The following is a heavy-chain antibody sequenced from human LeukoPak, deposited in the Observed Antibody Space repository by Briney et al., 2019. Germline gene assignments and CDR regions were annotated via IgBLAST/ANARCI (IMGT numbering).Heavy chain of an antibody. CDR3: ASLVEMATTTPFDY. V-gene: IGHV3-23*01. D-gene: IGHD5-24*01. J-gene: IGHJ4*02. Sequence: GGSLRLSCAASGFTFSSYAMSWVRQAPGKGLEWVSAISGSGGSTYYADSVKGRFTISRDNSKNTLYLQMNSLRAEDTAVYYCASLVEMATTTPFDYWGQGTLVTVSS. CDR1: GFTFSSYA. CDR2: ISGSGGST.